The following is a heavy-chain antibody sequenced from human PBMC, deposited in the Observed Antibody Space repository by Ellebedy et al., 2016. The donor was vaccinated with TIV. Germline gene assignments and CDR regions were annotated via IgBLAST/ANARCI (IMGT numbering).Heavy chain of an antibody. CDR3: ARDLRLYSSGWPPLGY. CDR2: ISAYNGNT. D-gene: IGHD6-19*01. V-gene: IGHV1-18*01. Sequence: ASVKVSCXASGYTFTSYGISWARQAPGQGLEWMGWISAYNGNTNYAQKLQGRVTMTTDTSTSTAYMELRSLRSDDTAVYYCARDLRLYSSGWPPLGYWGQGTLVTVSS. CDR1: GYTFTSYG. J-gene: IGHJ4*02.